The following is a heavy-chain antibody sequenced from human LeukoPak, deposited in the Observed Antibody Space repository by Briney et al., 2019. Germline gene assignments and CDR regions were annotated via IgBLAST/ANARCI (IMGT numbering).Heavy chain of an antibody. V-gene: IGHV4-31*03. J-gene: IGHJ4*02. CDR1: GGSISSGGYY. CDR3: ARLVGATYFDY. CDR2: IYYSGST. Sequence: SETLSLTCTVSGGSISSGGYYWSWIRQHPGKGLEWIGYIYYSGSTYYNPSLKSRVTISVDTSKNQFSLKLSSVTAADTAVYYGARLVGATYFDYGGQGTLVTVSS. D-gene: IGHD1-26*01.